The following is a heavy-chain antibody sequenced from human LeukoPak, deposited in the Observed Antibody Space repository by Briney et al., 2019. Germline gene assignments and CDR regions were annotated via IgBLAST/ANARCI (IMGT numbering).Heavy chain of an antibody. CDR1: GFTFSSSA. D-gene: IGHD3-22*01. CDR3: ATPLDYYDTSGYHQGGD. V-gene: IGHV3-23*01. J-gene: IGHJ4*02. CDR2: ISNNGGYT. Sequence: GGSLRLSCAASGFTFSSSAMSWVRQAPGKGLEWVSAISNNGGYTYYADSVQGRFTISRDNSKSTLCLQMNSLRAEDTAVYYCATPLDYYDTSGYHQGGDWGQGTLVTVSS.